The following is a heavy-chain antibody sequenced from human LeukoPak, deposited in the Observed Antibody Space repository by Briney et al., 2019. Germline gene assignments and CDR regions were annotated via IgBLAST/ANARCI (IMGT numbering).Heavy chain of an antibody. D-gene: IGHD6-6*01. CDR3: ARDSRSSSSAYYFDY. J-gene: IGHJ4*02. V-gene: IGHV1-69*05. CDR2: IIPILGTS. CDR1: GGTFSSYA. Sequence: SVKVSCKASGGTFSSYAISWVRQAPGQGLEWMGGIIPILGTSNYAQNFQGRVTIITDESTNTAYMELSSLRSEDTAVYYCARDSRSSSSAYYFDYWGQGTLVIVSS.